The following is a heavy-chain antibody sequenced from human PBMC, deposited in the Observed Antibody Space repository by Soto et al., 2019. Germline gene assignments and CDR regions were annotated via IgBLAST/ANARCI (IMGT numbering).Heavy chain of an antibody. D-gene: IGHD5-12*01. CDR2: IIPILGIA. J-gene: IGHJ4*01. Sequence: QVQLVQSGAEVKKPGSSVKVSCKASGGTFSSYTISWVRQAPGQGLEWMGRIIPILGIANYAQKFQGRVTITADKSTSTAYMELSSLRSEDTAVYYCARDRDGYTTGFDYWGHGTLVTVSS. CDR3: ARDRDGYTTGFDY. V-gene: IGHV1-69*08. CDR1: GGTFSSYT.